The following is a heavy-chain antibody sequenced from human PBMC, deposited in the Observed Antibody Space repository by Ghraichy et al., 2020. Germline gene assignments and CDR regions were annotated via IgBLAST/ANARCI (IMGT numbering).Heavy chain of an antibody. V-gene: IGHV3-21*01. J-gene: IGHJ4*02. CDR1: GFTFSSYS. D-gene: IGHD2-21*02. CDR3: ARDRLAYCGGDCYQSDY. Sequence: GGSLRLSCAASGFTFSSYSMNWVRQAPGKGLEWVSSISSSSSYIYYADSVKGRFTISRDNAKNSLYLQMNSLRAEDTAVYYCARDRLAYCGGDCYQSDYWGQGTLVTVSS. CDR2: ISSSSSYI.